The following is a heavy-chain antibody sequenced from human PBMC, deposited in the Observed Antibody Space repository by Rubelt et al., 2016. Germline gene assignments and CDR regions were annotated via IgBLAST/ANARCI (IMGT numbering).Heavy chain of an antibody. CDR2: IIPVFGTA. CDR3: ARLSITIFGVVVYYYGMDV. D-gene: IGHD3-3*01. J-gene: IGHJ6*02. Sequence: QVQLVQSGAEVKKPGSSVKVSCKASGGTFSSYAISWVRQAPGQGLEWMGGIIPVFGTANYAQKFQGRITSAADESTSTAYMELSSLRSEDTAVYYCARLSITIFGVVVYYYGMDVWGQGTTVTVSS. V-gene: IGHV1-69*01. CDR1: GGTFSSYA.